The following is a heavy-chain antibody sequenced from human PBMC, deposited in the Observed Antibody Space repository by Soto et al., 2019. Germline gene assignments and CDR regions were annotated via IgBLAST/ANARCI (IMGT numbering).Heavy chain of an antibody. CDR1: GFSFNGHG. J-gene: IGHJ4*02. Sequence: QVQLVESGGGVVQPGRSLRLSCTVSGFSFNGHGMHWVRQAPAKGLEWVASIWHDETNNEYAHSVKGRFTISRDNPKNTLFVEMNSLRVEDTGVYYCGRHTYGLTQGGIDHWGQGALVTVSS. D-gene: IGHD5-18*01. CDR2: IWHDETNN. CDR3: GRHTYGLTQGGIDH. V-gene: IGHV3-33*01.